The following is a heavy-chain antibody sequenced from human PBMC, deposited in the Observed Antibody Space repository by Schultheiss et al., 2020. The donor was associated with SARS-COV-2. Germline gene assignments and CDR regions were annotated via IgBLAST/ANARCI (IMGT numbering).Heavy chain of an antibody. V-gene: IGHV2-5*02. J-gene: IGHJ4*02. CDR2: IFWDDDK. CDR3: AHGGMVYFDY. Sequence: SGPTLVKPTQTLTLTCTFSGFSLTTGGVGVGWIRQPPGKALEWLALIFWDDDKPYSPSLKSRVTITKDTSKNQVVVTMTNMDPVDTATYYCAHGGMVYFDYWGQGTLVTVSS. CDR1: GFSLTTGGVG. D-gene: IGHD2-8*01.